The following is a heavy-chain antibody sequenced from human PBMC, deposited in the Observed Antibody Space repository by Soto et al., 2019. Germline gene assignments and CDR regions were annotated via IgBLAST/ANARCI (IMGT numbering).Heavy chain of an antibody. J-gene: IGHJ4*02. CDR3: ASAKGPVAAAALDY. CDR2: IYHSGST. CDR1: GGSIGSSNW. V-gene: IGHV4-4*02. D-gene: IGHD6-13*01. Sequence: KPSETLSLTCAVSGGSIGSSNWWSWVRQPPGKGLEWIGGIYHSGSTNYNPSLKSRVTISVDKSKNQFSLKLSSVTAADTAVYYCASAKGPVAAAALDYWGQGTLVTASS.